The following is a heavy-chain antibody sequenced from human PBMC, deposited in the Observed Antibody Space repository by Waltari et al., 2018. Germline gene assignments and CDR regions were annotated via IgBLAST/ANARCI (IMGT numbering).Heavy chain of an antibody. V-gene: IGHV1-2*06. CDR2: INPHSGGT. Sequence: QVQLLQSGDEVKKPGASVKVSCQASGYTFTGYYMHWVRQAPGQGLEWMGRINPHSGGTDDAQKFLGRVTMTRDTSTSTAYMELSSLTSDDTAVYYCARIPAWYGEILNYWGQGTLVTVSS. CDR3: ARIPAWYGEILNY. J-gene: IGHJ4*02. CDR1: GYTFTGYY. D-gene: IGHD3-10*01.